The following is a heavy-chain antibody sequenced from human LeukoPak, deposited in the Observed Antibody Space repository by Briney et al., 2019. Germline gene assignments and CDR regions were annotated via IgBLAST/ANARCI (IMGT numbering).Heavy chain of an antibody. CDR3: ARQSLGPDDAFDI. Sequence: GESLQISCKGSGYSFTSYWIGWMRQMPGKGLEWMGIIYPGDSDTRYSPSFQGQVTISADKSISTAYLQWSSLKASDTAMYYCARQSLGPDDAFDIWGQGTMVTVSS. V-gene: IGHV5-51*01. CDR1: GYSFTSYW. J-gene: IGHJ3*02. CDR2: IYPGDSDT. D-gene: IGHD1-14*01.